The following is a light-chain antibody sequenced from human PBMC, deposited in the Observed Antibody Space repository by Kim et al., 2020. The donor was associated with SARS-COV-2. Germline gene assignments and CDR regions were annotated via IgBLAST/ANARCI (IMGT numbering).Light chain of an antibody. Sequence: VALGQTVRITCQGDSLRSYYASWYQQKPGQAPVLVIYGKNNRPSGIPDRFSGSSSGNTASLTITGAQAEDEADYYCNSRDSSGNHLGVFGGGTQLTVL. CDR1: SLRSYY. CDR3: NSRDSSGNHLGV. J-gene: IGLJ3*02. CDR2: GKN. V-gene: IGLV3-19*01.